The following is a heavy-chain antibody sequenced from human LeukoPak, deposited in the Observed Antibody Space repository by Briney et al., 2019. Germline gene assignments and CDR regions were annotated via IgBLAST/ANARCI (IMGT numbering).Heavy chain of an antibody. CDR1: GGSFSGYY. J-gene: IGHJ6*02. V-gene: IGHV4-34*01. CDR2: INHSGST. CDR3: ARINTAYYYGMDV. Sequence: SETLSLTCAVYGGSFSGYYWSWIRQPPGKGLEWIGEINHSGSTNYNPSLKGRVTISVDTSKNQFSLKLSSVTAADTAVYYCARINTAYYYGMDVWGQGTTVTVSS.